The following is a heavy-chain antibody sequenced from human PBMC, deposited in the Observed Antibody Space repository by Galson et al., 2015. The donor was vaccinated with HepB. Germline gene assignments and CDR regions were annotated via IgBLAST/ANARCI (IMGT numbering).Heavy chain of an antibody. Sequence: ETLSLTCAVSGDSISNDRWWSWVRQPPGEGLAWIGEAYLSGGTNYMPSLKRRVTISVDKSKNQFSLKLTSVTAADTAVYYCARAKEGRGYFDYWGQGSLVTVSS. CDR1: GDSISNDRW. J-gene: IGHJ4*02. D-gene: IGHD3-10*01. CDR3: ARAKEGRGYFDY. CDR2: AYLSGGT. V-gene: IGHV4-4*02.